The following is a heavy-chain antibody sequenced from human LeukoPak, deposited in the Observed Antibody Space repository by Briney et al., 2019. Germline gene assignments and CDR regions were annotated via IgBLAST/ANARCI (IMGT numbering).Heavy chain of an antibody. CDR2: ISGTTSRT. CDR3: ATGAYCDH. Sequence: GGSLRLSCAASGFTFSTYAMSWVRQAPGKGLEWVSAISGTTSRTYYADSVKGRFTISRDNSEKTLYLQMNGLRAEDTAIYFCATGAYCDHWGQGTLVTVSS. J-gene: IGHJ4*02. CDR1: GFTFSTYA. V-gene: IGHV3-23*01.